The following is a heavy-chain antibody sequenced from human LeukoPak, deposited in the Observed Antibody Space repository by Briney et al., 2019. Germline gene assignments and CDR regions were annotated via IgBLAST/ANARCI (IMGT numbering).Heavy chain of an antibody. CDR3: ARHRGYCSSTSCSYNWFDP. J-gene: IGHJ5*02. V-gene: IGHV4-59*08. D-gene: IGHD2-2*03. CDR1: GGSISSYY. Sequence: PSQTLSLTCTVSGGSISSYYWTWIRQPPGKGLEWIGYIYYSGSTKYNPSLKSRVTMSVDTSKNRFSLKLSSVTAADAAVYYCARHRGYCSSTSCSYNWFDPWGQGTLVTVSS. CDR2: IYYSGST.